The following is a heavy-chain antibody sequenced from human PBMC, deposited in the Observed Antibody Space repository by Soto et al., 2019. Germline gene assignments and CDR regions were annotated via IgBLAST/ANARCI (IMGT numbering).Heavy chain of an antibody. J-gene: IGHJ4*02. CDR1: GFTFGSYG. D-gene: IGHD1-26*01. CDR3: AKDLVALVGATTTFDY. V-gene: IGHV3-30*18. Sequence: GGSLRLSCAASGFTFGSYGMHWVRQAPGKGLEWVAVISYDGSNKYYADSVKGRFTISRDNSKNTLYLQMNSLRAEDTAVYYCAKDLVALVGATTTFDYWGQGTLVTVSS. CDR2: ISYDGSNK.